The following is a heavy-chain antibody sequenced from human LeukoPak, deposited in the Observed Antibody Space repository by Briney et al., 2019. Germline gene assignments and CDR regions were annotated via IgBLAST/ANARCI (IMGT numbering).Heavy chain of an antibody. CDR3: ASDLSTWFD. J-gene: IGHJ4*02. D-gene: IGHD6-13*01. Sequence: PGGSLRLSCVASGFIVSNNYMSWVRQAPGMGLEWVSTIDRGGSSFYADSVKGRFTISRDNSKNTLYLQMDSLRAEDTAVYYCASDLSTWFDWGQGTQVTVAS. CDR2: IDRGGSS. V-gene: IGHV3-66*01. CDR1: GFIVSNNY.